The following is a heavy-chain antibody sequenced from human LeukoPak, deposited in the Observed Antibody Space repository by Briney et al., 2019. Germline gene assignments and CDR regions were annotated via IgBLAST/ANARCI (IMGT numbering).Heavy chain of an antibody. J-gene: IGHJ1*01. D-gene: IGHD3-22*01. CDR3: SKGYDSSGYYD. CDR1: GFTFSSYA. Sequence: GGSLRLSCAASGFTFSSYAMSWVRQAPGKGLEWVSAISGSGGSTYYADSVKGRFTISRDNSKNTLYLQMNSLRAEDTAVYYCSKGYDSSGYYDWGQGTLVTVSA. V-gene: IGHV3-23*01. CDR2: ISGSGGST.